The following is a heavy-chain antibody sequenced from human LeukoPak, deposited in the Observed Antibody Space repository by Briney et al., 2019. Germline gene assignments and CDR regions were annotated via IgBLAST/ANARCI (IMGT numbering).Heavy chain of an antibody. CDR3: ATLYSSSLLLNNWFDP. CDR1: GYSISSSNW. Sequence: PSETLSLTCAVSGYSISSSNWWGWIRQPPGKGLEWIGYIYYSGSTNYNPSLKSRVTISVDKSKNQFSLKLSSVTAADTAVYYCATLYSSSLLLNNWFDPWGQGTLVTVSS. D-gene: IGHD6-13*01. CDR2: IYYSGST. J-gene: IGHJ5*02. V-gene: IGHV4-28*01.